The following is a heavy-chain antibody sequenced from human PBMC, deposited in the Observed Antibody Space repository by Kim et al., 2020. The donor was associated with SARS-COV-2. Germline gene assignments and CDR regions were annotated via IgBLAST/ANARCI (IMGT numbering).Heavy chain of an antibody. CDR1: GGSFSGYY. CDR2: INHSGST. CDR3: ARGPQQLVLRYYYYGMDV. V-gene: IGHV4-34*01. D-gene: IGHD6-6*01. J-gene: IGHJ6*01. Sequence: SETLSLTCAVYGGSFSGYYWSWIRQPPGKGLEWIGEINHSGSTNYNPSLKSRVTISVDTSKNQFSLKLSSVTAADTAVYYCARGPQQLVLRYYYYGMDV.